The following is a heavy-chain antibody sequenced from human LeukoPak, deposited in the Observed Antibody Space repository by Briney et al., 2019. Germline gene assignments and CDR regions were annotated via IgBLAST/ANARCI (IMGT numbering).Heavy chain of an antibody. CDR3: ARVRDCSSTTCFRSRGNWFDP. J-gene: IGHJ5*02. V-gene: IGHV1-8*01. CDR1: EYTFTTYD. D-gene: IGHD2-2*01. CDR2: MNPNSGNT. Sequence: ASVKVSCKASEYTFTTYDINWVRQASGQGLEWMGWMNPNSGNTQHAQKFQGRVTMTRNTSISTAYMELSSLTSEDTAVYYCARVRDCSSTTCFRSRGNWFDPWGQGTLVIVSS.